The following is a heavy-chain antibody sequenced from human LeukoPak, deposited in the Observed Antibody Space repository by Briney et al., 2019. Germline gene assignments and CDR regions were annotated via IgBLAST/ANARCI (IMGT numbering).Heavy chain of an antibody. CDR1: GFTFSSYG. Sequence: QSGGSLRLSCAASGFTFSSYGMHWVRQAPGKGLEWVAFIRYDGSNKYYADSVKGRFTISRDNSKNTLYLQMDSLRPEDTAVYYCARVRGKFDYWGQGTLVTVSS. J-gene: IGHJ4*02. CDR2: IRYDGSNK. D-gene: IGHD3-10*01. V-gene: IGHV3-30*02. CDR3: ARVRGKFDY.